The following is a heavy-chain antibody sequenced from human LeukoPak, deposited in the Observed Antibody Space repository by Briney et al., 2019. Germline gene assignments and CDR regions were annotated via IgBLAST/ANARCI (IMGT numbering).Heavy chain of an antibody. J-gene: IGHJ3*02. Sequence: PGGSLRPSCAASGFTFSSYSMNWVRQAPGKGLEWVSSISSSSSYIYYADSVKGRFTISRDNSKNTLYLQMNSLRAEDTAVYYCARFRVPAAIDDAFDIWGQGTMVTVSS. V-gene: IGHV3-21*04. CDR2: ISSSSSYI. D-gene: IGHD2-2*01. CDR3: ARFRVPAAIDDAFDI. CDR1: GFTFSSYS.